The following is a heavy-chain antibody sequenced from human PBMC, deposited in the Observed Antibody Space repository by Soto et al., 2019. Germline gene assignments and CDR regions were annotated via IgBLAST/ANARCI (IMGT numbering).Heavy chain of an antibody. Sequence: QLQLQASGPGLVKPSQTLSLTCAVSGRSISSVGYYWSWVRQHPGKGLEWIGSISYSGSTYYNPSLVIRLAISLDTSENRFSLRLNSVTPADTAIYYCARPNDYWNGYGPFDYWGQGSLVTVSS. CDR3: ARPNDYWNGYGPFDY. D-gene: IGHD3-3*01. CDR2: ISYSGST. J-gene: IGHJ4*02. CDR1: GRSISSVGYY. V-gene: IGHV4-31*11.